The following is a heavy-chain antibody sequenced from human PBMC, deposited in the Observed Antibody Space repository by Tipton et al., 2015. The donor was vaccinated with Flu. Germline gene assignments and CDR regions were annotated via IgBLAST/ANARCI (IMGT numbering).Heavy chain of an antibody. CDR2: IYFSGSA. D-gene: IGHD6-19*01. V-gene: IGHV4-59*08. CDR1: DGSISTYY. Sequence: GLVKPSETLSLTCTVSDGSISTYYWDWIRQPPGKGLEWIGYIYFSGSANYNPSLKGRVTISVDTSKNQFSLNLNSVTAADTAVYYCARQGVPRSSHFDYWGQGTLVTVSS. CDR3: ARQGVPRSSHFDY. J-gene: IGHJ4*02.